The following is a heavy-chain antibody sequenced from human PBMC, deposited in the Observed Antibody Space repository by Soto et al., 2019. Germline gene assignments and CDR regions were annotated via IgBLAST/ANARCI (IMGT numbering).Heavy chain of an antibody. V-gene: IGHV4-39*01. D-gene: IGHD3-9*01. CDR2: ISHDGHA. Sequence: SETLSLTCSVLDDPISDSRYYWGWIRQSPEKGLEWIGSISHDGHAYYNPPLKSRVTLFADTSRNQFSLKMKSVTVADTALYFCERKVSGEYLGGNWFYTWGQGAPVTVSS. CDR1: DDPISDSRYY. CDR3: ERKVSGEYLGGNWFYT. J-gene: IGHJ5*02.